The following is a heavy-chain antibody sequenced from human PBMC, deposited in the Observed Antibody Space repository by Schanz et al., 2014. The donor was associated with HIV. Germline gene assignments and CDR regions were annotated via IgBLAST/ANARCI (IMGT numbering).Heavy chain of an antibody. CDR2: ISYDGSNR. Sequence: VQLLESGGGLVQPGGSLRLSCAASTFTFSTYAMSWVRQAPGKGLQWVAVISYDGSNRYYTDSVKGRFTISRDNSKNTLSLQMNSLRAEDTAVYYCAKGVLRDYHDSSGYPRWGQGTLVAVSS. D-gene: IGHD3-22*01. CDR3: AKGVLRDYHDSSGYPR. CDR1: TFTFSTYA. V-gene: IGHV3-30*18. J-gene: IGHJ4*02.